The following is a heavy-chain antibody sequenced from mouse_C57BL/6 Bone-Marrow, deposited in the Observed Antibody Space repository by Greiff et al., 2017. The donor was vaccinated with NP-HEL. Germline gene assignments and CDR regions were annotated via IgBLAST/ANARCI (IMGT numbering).Heavy chain of an antibody. D-gene: IGHD1-1*01. Sequence: VQLHQSGPELVKPGASVKISCKASGYTFTDYYMNWVKQSHGKSLEWIGDINPNNGGTSYNQKFKGKATLTVDKSSSTAYMELRSLTSEDSAVYYCARRVYYYGSSYWYFDVWGTGTTVTVSS. J-gene: IGHJ1*03. CDR2: INPNNGGT. CDR3: ARRVYYYGSSYWYFDV. V-gene: IGHV1-26*01. CDR1: GYTFTDYY.